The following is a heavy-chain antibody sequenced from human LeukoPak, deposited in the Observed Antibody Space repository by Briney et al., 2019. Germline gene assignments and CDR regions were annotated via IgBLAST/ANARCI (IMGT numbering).Heavy chain of an antibody. J-gene: IGHJ5*02. CDR1: GGSINTYY. CDR3: ARTENYIPEDWFDP. Sequence: SETLYLTCTVSGGSINTYYWSWIRQPPGKGLEWIGYIYYRGSTNYNPSLKSRVTISVDTSKNQFSLKLSSVTAADTAVYYCARTENYIPEDWFDPWGQGTLVTVSS. CDR2: IYYRGST. V-gene: IGHV4-59*01. D-gene: IGHD5-24*01.